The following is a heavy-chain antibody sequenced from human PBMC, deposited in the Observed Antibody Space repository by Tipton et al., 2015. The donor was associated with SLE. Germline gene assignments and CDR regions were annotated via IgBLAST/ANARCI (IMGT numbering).Heavy chain of an antibody. V-gene: IGHV4-34*09. J-gene: IGHJ3*02. Sequence: TLSLTCAVYGGSFSDYFWSWIRQPPGKGLEWIGEINHSGSTNYNPSLKSRVTISVDTSKNQFSLKLSSVTAADTAVYYCATSGGGYYDSSGYLGFAFDIWGQGTMVTVSS. CDR1: GGSFSDYF. CDR3: ATSGGGYYDSSGYLGFAFDI. D-gene: IGHD3-22*01. CDR2: INHSGST.